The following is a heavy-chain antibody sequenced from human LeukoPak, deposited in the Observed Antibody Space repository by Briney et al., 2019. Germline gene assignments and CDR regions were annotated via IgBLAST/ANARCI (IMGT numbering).Heavy chain of an antibody. CDR2: ISGGGGST. CDR3: AKPRGYCSSTSCYANCYYYYGMDV. J-gene: IGHJ6*04. D-gene: IGHD2-2*01. Sequence: GGSLRLSCAASGFTFSSYAMSWVRQAPGKGLEWVSAISGGGGSTYYADSVKGRFTISRDNSKNTPYLQMNSLRAEDTAVYYCAKPRGYCSSTSCYANCYYYYGMDVWGKGTTVTVSS. CDR1: GFTFSSYA. V-gene: IGHV3-23*01.